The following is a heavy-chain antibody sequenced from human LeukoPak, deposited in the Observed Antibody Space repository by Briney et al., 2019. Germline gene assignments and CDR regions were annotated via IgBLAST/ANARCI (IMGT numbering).Heavy chain of an antibody. Sequence: GGSLRLSCAASGFTFSSYAMSWVRQAPGKGLEWVSAISGSGGSTYYADSVKGRFTISRDNSKDTLYLQMNSLRAEDTAIYYCARLPRLGSFDYWGQGILVSVSS. D-gene: IGHD7-27*01. V-gene: IGHV3-23*01. J-gene: IGHJ4*02. CDR2: ISGSGGST. CDR1: GFTFSSYA. CDR3: ARLPRLGSFDY.